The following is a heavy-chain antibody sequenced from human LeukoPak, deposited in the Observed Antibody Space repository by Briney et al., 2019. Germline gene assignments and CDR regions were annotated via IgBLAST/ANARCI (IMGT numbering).Heavy chain of an antibody. CDR3: ARGAAAQLNWFDP. V-gene: IGHV1-18*01. D-gene: IGHD6-13*01. Sequence: SLKVSCKASGYTFTSYGISWVRQAPGQGLEWMGWISAYNGNTNYAQKLQGRVAMTTDTSTRTAYMELRSLRSDDTAVYYCARGAAAQLNWFDPWGQGTLVTVSS. CDR2: ISAYNGNT. J-gene: IGHJ5*02. CDR1: GYTFTSYG.